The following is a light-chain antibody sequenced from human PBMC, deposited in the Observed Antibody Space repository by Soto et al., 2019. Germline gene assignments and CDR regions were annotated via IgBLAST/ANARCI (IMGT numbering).Light chain of an antibody. V-gene: IGKV1-39*01. CDR1: QSISTY. CDR2: GAS. CDR3: LQSFITPPLT. J-gene: IGKJ4*01. Sequence: DIQMTQSPSSLSASIGDRITITCRASQSISTYLNWYQQKPGKAPRLLIYGASTLQNGVPSRFSGSGSATDYTLTISSLQPEDLATYYCLQSFITPPLTFGGGTKVEMK.